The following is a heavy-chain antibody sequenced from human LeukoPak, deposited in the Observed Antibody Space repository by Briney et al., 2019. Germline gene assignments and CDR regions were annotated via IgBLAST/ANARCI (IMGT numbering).Heavy chain of an antibody. J-gene: IGHJ4*02. CDR3: SKEGGGGSYYFDY. CDR1: GFTFSRYA. CDR2: ITGSGDST. Sequence: GGSLRLSCAASGFTFSRYAMSWVRQAPGKGLEWVSVITGSGDSTSNADSVKGRFTISRDNSKNTLYLQMNSLRADDAAVYYCSKEGGGGSYYFDYWGQGTLVTVSS. D-gene: IGHD2-15*01. V-gene: IGHV3-23*01.